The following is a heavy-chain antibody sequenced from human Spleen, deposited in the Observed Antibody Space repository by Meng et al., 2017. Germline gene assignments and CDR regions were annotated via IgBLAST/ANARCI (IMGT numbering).Heavy chain of an antibody. CDR2: ISGSGGST. CDR1: GFTFSNAW. D-gene: IGHD3-3*01. CDR3: AKVEASDYFDY. V-gene: IGHV3-23*01. Sequence: GESLKISCAGSGFTFSNAWMSWVRQAPGKGLEWVSAISGSGGSTYYADSVKGRFTISRDNSKNTLYLQMNSLRVEDTAVYYCAKVEASDYFDYWGQGTLVTVSS. J-gene: IGHJ4*02.